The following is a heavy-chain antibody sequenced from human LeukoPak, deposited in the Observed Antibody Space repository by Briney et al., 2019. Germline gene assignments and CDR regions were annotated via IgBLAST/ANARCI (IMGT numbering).Heavy chain of an antibody. CDR3: AKHYYGSGSPEYYFDY. J-gene: IGHJ4*02. D-gene: IGHD3-10*01. Sequence: PGGSLRLSCAASGFTFSSYAMSWVRRAPGKGLEWVSAISGSGGSTYYADSVKGRFTISRDNSKNTLYLQMNSLRAEDTAVYYCAKHYYGSGSPEYYFDYWGQGTLVTVSS. CDR1: GFTFSSYA. V-gene: IGHV3-23*01. CDR2: ISGSGGST.